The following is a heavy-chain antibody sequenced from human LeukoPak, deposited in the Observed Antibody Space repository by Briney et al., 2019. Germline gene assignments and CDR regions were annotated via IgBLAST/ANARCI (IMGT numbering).Heavy chain of an antibody. J-gene: IGHJ4*02. CDR2: IYYSGST. CDR1: GGSISTYY. CDR3: ARLGLLVDAAMGFDY. D-gene: IGHD5-18*01. V-gene: IGHV4-59*05. Sequence: SETLSLTCTVSGGSISTYYWSWIRQPPGKGLEWIGSIYYSGSTYYNPSLKSRVTISVDTSKNQFSLKLSSVTAADTAVYYCARLGLLVDAAMGFDYWGQGTLVTVSS.